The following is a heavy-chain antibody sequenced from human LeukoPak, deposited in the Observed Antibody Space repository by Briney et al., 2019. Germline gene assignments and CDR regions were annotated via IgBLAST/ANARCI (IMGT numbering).Heavy chain of an antibody. CDR2: IYYSGST. J-gene: IGHJ6*02. CDR3: ARDHIAVAGNYGMDV. D-gene: IGHD6-19*01. V-gene: IGHV4-59*01. CDR1: GGSISSYY. Sequence: SETLSLTCTVSGGSISSYYWSWIRQPPGKGLEWIGYIYYSGSTNYNPSLKSRVTISVDTSKNQFSLKLSSVTAADTAAYYCARDHIAVAGNYGMDVWGQGTTVTVSS.